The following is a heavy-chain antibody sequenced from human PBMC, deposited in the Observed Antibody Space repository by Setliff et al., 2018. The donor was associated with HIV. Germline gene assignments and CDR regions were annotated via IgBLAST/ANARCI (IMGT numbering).Heavy chain of an antibody. CDR1: GSTFITYH. D-gene: IGHD2-15*01. CDR2: INPNTGST. Sequence: ASVKVSCKASGSTFITYHVHWVRQAPGQGLEWMGIINPNTGSTSYAQKFQGRVTMTWDTSSGTVYMDLNSLNSEDTAVYYCAEVTCSPDSCFLDYWGQGTLVTVSS. V-gene: IGHV1-46*01. J-gene: IGHJ4*02. CDR3: AEVTCSPDSCFLDY.